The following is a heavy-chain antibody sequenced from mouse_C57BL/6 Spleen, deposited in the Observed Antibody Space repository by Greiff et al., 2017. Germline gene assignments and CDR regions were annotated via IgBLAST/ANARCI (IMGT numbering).Heavy chain of an antibody. D-gene: IGHD2-2*01. V-gene: IGHV1-76*01. Sequence: VQLQQSGAELVRPGASVKLSCKASGYTFTDYYINWVKQRPGQGLEWIARIYPGSGNTYYNEKFKGKATLTAEKSSSTAYMQLSSLTSEDTAVYFCARSIYGNDPGYWGQGATLTVSS. CDR1: GYTFTDYY. J-gene: IGHJ2*01. CDR3: ARSIYGNDPGY. CDR2: IYPGSGNT.